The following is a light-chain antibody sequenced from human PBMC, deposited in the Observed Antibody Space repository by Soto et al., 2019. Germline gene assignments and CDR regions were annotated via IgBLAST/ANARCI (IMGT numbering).Light chain of an antibody. Sequence: DIQMTQSPSSLSASVGDRVTITCRASQSTNNYLNWYQQKQGKAPKLLIYAASSLQSGVPSRFSGSGSGADFTLTISSLQPEDFATYYCQQSYSTPLTFGGGTKVDI. CDR3: QQSYSTPLT. CDR2: AAS. J-gene: IGKJ4*01. CDR1: QSTNNY. V-gene: IGKV1-39*01.